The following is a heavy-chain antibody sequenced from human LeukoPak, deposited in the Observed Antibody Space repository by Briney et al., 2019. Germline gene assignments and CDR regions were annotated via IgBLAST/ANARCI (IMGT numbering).Heavy chain of an antibody. CDR1: GFTFSSYE. V-gene: IGHV3-48*03. Sequence: PGGSLRLSCAASGFTFSSYEMNWARQAPGKGLEWVSYISSSGSTIYYADSVKGRFTISRDNAKNSLYLQMNSLRAEDTAVYYCARYSYGRNPNNPDILFDYWGQGTLVTVSS. D-gene: IGHD5-18*01. J-gene: IGHJ4*02. CDR3: ARYSYGRNPNNPDILFDY. CDR2: ISSSGSTI.